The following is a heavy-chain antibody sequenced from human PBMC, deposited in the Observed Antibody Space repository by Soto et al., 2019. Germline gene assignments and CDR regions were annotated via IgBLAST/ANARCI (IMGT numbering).Heavy chain of an antibody. CDR2: FDPEDGET. V-gene: IGHV1-24*01. CDR3: ATSIVGATNPNARFFDY. D-gene: IGHD1-26*01. Sequence: ASVKVSCKVSGYTLTELSMHWVRQAPGKGLEWMGGFDPEDGETIYAQKFQGRVTMTEDTSTDTAYMELSSLRSEDTAVYYCATSIVGATNPNARFFDYWGQGTLVTSPQ. CDR1: GYTLTELS. J-gene: IGHJ4*02.